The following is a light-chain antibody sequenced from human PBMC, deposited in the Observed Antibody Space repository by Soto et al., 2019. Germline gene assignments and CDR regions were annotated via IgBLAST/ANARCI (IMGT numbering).Light chain of an antibody. CDR2: GAS. CDR1: QSVSSSY. J-gene: IGKJ4*01. V-gene: IGKV3-20*01. Sequence: EILLTQSPGTLSLSPGERATLSCRASQSVSSSYLAWYQQTPGQAPRLLMYGASTRATGIPARFSGSGSGTDFTLTISRLEPEDFAVYYCQQYGNSPRVTFGGGTKVDI. CDR3: QQYGNSPRVT.